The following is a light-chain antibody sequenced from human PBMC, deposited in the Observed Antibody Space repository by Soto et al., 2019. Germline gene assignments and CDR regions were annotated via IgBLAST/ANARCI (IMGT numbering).Light chain of an antibody. Sequence: EIVMTQSPLTLPVTPGDPASISCRSSQSLLHSNGYNYLDWYLQKPGQSPQLLIYLGSYRASGVPDRFSGSGSGTDFTLKISRVEAEDVGVYYCMQALQTRTFGQGTKVDIK. CDR1: QSLLHSNGYNY. CDR2: LGS. CDR3: MQALQTRT. J-gene: IGKJ1*01. V-gene: IGKV2-28*01.